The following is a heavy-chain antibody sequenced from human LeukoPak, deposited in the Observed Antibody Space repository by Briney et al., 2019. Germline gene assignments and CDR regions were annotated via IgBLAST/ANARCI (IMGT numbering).Heavy chain of an antibody. CDR3: ARESDDILTGKSLDY. J-gene: IGHJ4*02. V-gene: IGHV3-11*01. D-gene: IGHD3-9*01. CDR2: ISSSGSTI. CDR1: GFTFSDYY. Sequence: GGSLRLSCAASGFTFSDYYMSWIRQAPGKGLEWVSYISSSGSTIYYADSVKGRFTISRDNAKNSLYLQMNSLRAEDTAVYYCARESDDILTGKSLDYWGQGTLVIVSS.